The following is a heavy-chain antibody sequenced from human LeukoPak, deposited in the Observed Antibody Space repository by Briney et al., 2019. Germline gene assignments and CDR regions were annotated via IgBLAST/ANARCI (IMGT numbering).Heavy chain of an antibody. Sequence: PSETLSFTCAVYGGSFSGYYWSWIRRPPGKGLEWIGEINHSGSTNYNPSLKSRVTISVDTSKNQFPLKLSSVTAADTAVYYCARGRSWNETFDYWGQGTLVTVSS. CDR3: ARGRSWNETFDY. CDR1: GGSFSGYY. CDR2: INHSGST. J-gene: IGHJ4*02. D-gene: IGHD1-1*01. V-gene: IGHV4-34*01.